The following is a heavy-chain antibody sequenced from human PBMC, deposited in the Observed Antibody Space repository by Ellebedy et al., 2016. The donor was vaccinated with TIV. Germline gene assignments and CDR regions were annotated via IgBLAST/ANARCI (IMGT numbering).Heavy chain of an antibody. CDR1: GFTFSSYA. V-gene: IGHV3-30-3*01. Sequence: GESLKISXAASGFTFSSYAMHWVRQAPGKGLEWVAVISYDGSNKYYADSVKGRFTISRDNSKNTLYLQMNSLRAEDTAVYYCARGVYYYDPLSGHSDIWGQGTMVTVSS. CDR3: ARGVYYYDPLSGHSDI. CDR2: ISYDGSNK. D-gene: IGHD3-22*01. J-gene: IGHJ3*02.